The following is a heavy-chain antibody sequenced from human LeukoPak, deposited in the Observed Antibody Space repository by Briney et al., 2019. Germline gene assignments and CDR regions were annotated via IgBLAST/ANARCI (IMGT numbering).Heavy chain of an antibody. Sequence: ASVKVSCKASGGTFSSYAISWVRQAPGQGLERMGGIIPIFGTANYAQKFQGRVTITTDESTSTAYMELSSLRSEDTAVYYCTRGLVEYSSSSAFGYWGQGTLVTVSS. CDR3: TRGLVEYSSSSAFGY. J-gene: IGHJ4*02. D-gene: IGHD6-6*01. CDR2: IIPIFGTA. CDR1: GGTFSSYA. V-gene: IGHV1-69*05.